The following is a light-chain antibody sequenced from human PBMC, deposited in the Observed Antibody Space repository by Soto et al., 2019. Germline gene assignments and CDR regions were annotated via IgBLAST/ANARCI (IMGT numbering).Light chain of an antibody. CDR1: QSVSSSY. V-gene: IGKV3-20*01. CDR3: QQCGSSPS. Sequence: EIALTQSPATLSLSPGERATLSCRASQSVSSSYLAWYQQKPGQAPRLLIYDTSSRATGIPDRFSGSGSGTDFTLAISRLEPEDFAVYYCQQCGSSPSFGQGTKVELK. CDR2: DTS. J-gene: IGKJ1*01.